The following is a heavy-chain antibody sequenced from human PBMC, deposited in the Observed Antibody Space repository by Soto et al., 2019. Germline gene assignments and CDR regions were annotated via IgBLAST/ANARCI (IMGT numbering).Heavy chain of an antibody. CDR2: IFHDGTA. CDR3: ARLVYDTRLNYMYFDF. CDR1: GVSISSGHW. D-gene: IGHD3-10*01. J-gene: IGHJ4*02. Sequence: SETLSLTCAVSGVSISSGHWWTWVRQSPQRGLEYIGEIFHDGTANYYPSFERRVAISVDTSKNQFSLKLTSVTAADTAIYFCARLVYDTRLNYMYFDFWGQGTLVTAS. V-gene: IGHV4-4*02.